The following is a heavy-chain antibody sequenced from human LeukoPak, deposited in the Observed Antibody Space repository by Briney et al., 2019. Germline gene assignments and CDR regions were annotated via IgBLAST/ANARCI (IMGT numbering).Heavy chain of an antibody. D-gene: IGHD1-26*01. V-gene: IGHV3-48*02. CDR2: IRSSDNVI. J-gene: IGHJ4*02. Sequence: TGGSLRRYCAASGFTFSSYTMNWVRQAPGKGLEWVSYIRSSDNVISYGDSVKGRFTISKDNAKNSLYLQMNSLRDEDTAVYDCVRDHKWGFDYWGQGTLVTVSS. CDR3: VRDHKWGFDY. CDR1: GFTFSSYT.